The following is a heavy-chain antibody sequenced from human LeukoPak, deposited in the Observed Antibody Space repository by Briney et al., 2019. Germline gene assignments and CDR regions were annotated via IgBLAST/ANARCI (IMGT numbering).Heavy chain of an antibody. CDR2: ISWNSGSI. J-gene: IGHJ4*02. CDR3: AKDISWGSDYFDY. CDR1: EFTFSGYW. D-gene: IGHD3-16*01. V-gene: IGHV3-9*01. Sequence: GGSLRLSCGVSEFTFSGYWVNWVRQAPGKGLEWVSGISWNSGSIGYADSVKGRFTISRDNAKNSLYLQMNSLRAEDTALYYCAKDISWGSDYFDYWGQGTLVTVSS.